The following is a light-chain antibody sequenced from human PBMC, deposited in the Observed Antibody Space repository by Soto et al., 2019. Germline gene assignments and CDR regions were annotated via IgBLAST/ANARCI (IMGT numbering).Light chain of an antibody. V-gene: IGKV3-20*01. CDR1: QSVSSNY. CDR2: RAS. Sequence: EIVLPQSPGTLSLSPRERATLSCRARQSVSSNYLAWYQQKPGQAPKVLIYRASSRATGMPDRFSGSGSGTDFTITTTRLEPDDFEAYYCQQYGSSPLTFGGGTKVDIK. CDR3: QQYGSSPLT. J-gene: IGKJ4*01.